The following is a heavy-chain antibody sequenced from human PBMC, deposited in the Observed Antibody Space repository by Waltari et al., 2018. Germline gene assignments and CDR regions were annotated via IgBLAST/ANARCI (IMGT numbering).Heavy chain of an antibody. CDR3: ARHRVTEWFDP. J-gene: IGHJ5*02. CDR2: IYYSGRT. CDR1: GGSISSSSYY. D-gene: IGHD3-16*01. Sequence: QLQLQESGPGLVKPSETLSLTCTVSGGSISSSSYYWGWIRQPPGKGLEWIGSIYYSGRTYYNPSLKSRVTISVDTSKNQFSLKLSSVTAADTAVYYCARHRVTEWFDPWGQGTLVTVSS. V-gene: IGHV4-39*07.